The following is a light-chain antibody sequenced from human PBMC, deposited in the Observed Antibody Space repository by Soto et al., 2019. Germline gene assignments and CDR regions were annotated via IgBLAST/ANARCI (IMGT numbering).Light chain of an antibody. Sequence: QSALTQPASVSGSPGQSITISCTGTSGDVGGYNYVSWYQQHPGEAPKLMIYEVSNQPSGVSNRFSGSKSGNTASLTISGLQAEDEADYYCSSYTSSDTYVFGTGTKLTVL. J-gene: IGLJ1*01. CDR2: EVS. V-gene: IGLV2-14*01. CDR1: SGDVGGYNY. CDR3: SSYTSSDTYV.